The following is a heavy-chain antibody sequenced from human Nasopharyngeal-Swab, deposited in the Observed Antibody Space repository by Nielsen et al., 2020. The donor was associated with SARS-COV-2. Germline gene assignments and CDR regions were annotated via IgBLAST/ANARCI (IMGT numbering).Heavy chain of an antibody. CDR3: TSPESGSDY. Sequence: GESLKISCAASGFTFSGSAMHWVRQASGKGPEWVGRIRSKANSYATAYAASVKGRFTISRDDSKNTAYLQMNSLKTEDTAVYYCTSPESGSDYWGQGTLVTVSS. CDR1: GFTFSGSA. V-gene: IGHV3-73*01. D-gene: IGHD1-26*01. CDR2: IRSKANSYAT. J-gene: IGHJ4*02.